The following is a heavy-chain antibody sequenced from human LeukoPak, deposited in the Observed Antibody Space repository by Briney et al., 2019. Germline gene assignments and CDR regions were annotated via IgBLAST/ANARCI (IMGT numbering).Heavy chain of an antibody. CDR2: INHSGST. Sequence: SETLSLTCTVSGDSISSYYWSWIRQPPGKGLEWIGEINHSGSTNYNPSLKSRVTISVDTSKNQFSLKLSSVTAADTAVYYCARQNGGSWNYYYMDVWGKGTTVTVSS. CDR3: ARQNGGSWNYYYMDV. CDR1: GDSISSYY. D-gene: IGHD1-26*01. J-gene: IGHJ6*03. V-gene: IGHV4-34*01.